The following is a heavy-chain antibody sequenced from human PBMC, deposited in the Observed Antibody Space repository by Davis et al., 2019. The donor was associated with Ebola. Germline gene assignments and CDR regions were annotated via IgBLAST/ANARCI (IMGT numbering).Heavy chain of an antibody. D-gene: IGHD3-22*01. J-gene: IGHJ4*02. Sequence: ASVKVSCKASGYTFTDYYMHWVRQAPGQGLEWMGWINPNSGGTSYVQKFQGRVTMTRDTSTSTVYLEVSSLRPEDTAVYYCARDRHDTSGYGFWGQGTLVTVSS. CDR3: ARDRHDTSGYGF. CDR2: INPNSGGT. V-gene: IGHV1-2*02. CDR1: GYTFTDYY.